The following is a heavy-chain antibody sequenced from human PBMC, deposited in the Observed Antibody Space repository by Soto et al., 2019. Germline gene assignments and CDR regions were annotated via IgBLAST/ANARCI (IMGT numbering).Heavy chain of an antibody. Sequence: GGSLRLSCAASGFTFNNYAMSWVRQAPGKGLEWVSAINGGNTNTYYADSVRGRFTISRDNSKNTLYLQMNRLRAEDTAVYYCAKDPSNDYFYYYYMDVWGKGTTVTVSS. CDR2: INGGNTNT. J-gene: IGHJ6*03. CDR1: GFTFNNYA. D-gene: IGHD1-1*01. CDR3: AKDPSNDYFYYYYMDV. V-gene: IGHV3-23*01.